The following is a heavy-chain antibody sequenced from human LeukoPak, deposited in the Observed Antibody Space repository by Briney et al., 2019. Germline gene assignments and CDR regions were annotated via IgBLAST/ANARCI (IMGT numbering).Heavy chain of an antibody. CDR1: GFTLSNFW. Sequence: PGGSLRLSCAASGFTLSNFWMNWVRQAPGKGLEWVAIINRDGSHKEYVDSVKGRFTISRDNAKNSLSLQMHSLKVEDTGVYYCARGGSMDVWGQGTAVTVSS. V-gene: IGHV3-7*05. CDR2: INRDGSHK. J-gene: IGHJ6*02. CDR3: ARGGSMDV.